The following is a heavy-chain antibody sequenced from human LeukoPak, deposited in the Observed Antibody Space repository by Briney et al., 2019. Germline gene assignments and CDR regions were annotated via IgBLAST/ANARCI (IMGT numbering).Heavy chain of an antibody. CDR3: ARALSDDFWSGYQDY. CDR2: ICAYNGNT. Sequence: GASVKVSCKASGYTFTNYGNSWVRRAPGQGLEWMGLICAYNGNTNYAQKLQGRVTMTTDTSTSTAYMELRSLRSDDTAVYYCARALSDDFWSGYQDYWGQGALVTVSS. CDR1: GYTFTNYG. V-gene: IGHV1-18*01. J-gene: IGHJ4*02. D-gene: IGHD3-3*01.